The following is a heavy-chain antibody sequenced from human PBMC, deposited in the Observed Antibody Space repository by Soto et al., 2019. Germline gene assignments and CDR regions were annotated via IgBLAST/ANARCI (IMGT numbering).Heavy chain of an antibody. CDR2: IYYSGST. D-gene: IGHD3-10*01. CDR1: GGSISSYY. CDR3: ARVYGYYFDY. J-gene: IGHJ4*02. V-gene: IGHV4-59*01. Sequence: SETLSLPCTVSGGSISSYYWSWIRQPPGKGLEWIGYIYYSGSTNYNPSLKSRVTISVDTSKNQFSLKLSSVTAADTAVYYCARVYGYYFDYWGQGTLVTVSS.